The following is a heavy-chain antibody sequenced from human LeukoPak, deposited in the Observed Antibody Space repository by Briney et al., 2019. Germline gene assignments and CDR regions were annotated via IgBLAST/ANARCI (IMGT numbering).Heavy chain of an antibody. Sequence: ASVKVSCKASGYTFTSYYMHWVRQAPGQGLEWMGWISAYNGNTNYAQKLQGRVTMTTDTSTSTAYMELRNLRSDDTAMYYCARDLGGYYLDYWGQGTLVTASS. J-gene: IGHJ4*02. CDR3: ARDLGGYYLDY. CDR1: GYTFTSYY. D-gene: IGHD3-3*01. V-gene: IGHV1-18*04. CDR2: ISAYNGNT.